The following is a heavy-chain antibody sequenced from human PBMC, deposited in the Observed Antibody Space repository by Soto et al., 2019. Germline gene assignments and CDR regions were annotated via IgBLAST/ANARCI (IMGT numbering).Heavy chain of an antibody. CDR3: ARVGAAAGTRVFDY. V-gene: IGHV4-59*01. CDR2: IYYSGST. CDR1: GGSISSYY. Sequence: SETLSLTCTVSGGSISSYYWSWIRQPPGKGLEWIGYIYYSGSTNYNPSLKSRVTISVDTSKNQFSLKLSSVTAADTAVYYCARVGAAAGTRVFDYWGQGTLVTVSS. D-gene: IGHD6-13*01. J-gene: IGHJ4*02.